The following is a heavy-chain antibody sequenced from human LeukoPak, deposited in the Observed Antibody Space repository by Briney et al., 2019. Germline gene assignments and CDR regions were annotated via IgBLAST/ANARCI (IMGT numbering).Heavy chain of an antibody. CDR3: ARVTQAVAGYVPGNWFDP. V-gene: IGHV3-48*01. Sequence: PGGSLRLSCAASGFTFSSYSMNWVRQAPGKGLEWVSYISSSSSTIYYADSVKGRFTISRDNAKNSLYLQMNSLRAEDTAVYYCARVTQAVAGYVPGNWFDPWGQGTLVTVSS. D-gene: IGHD6-19*01. CDR1: GFTFSSYS. J-gene: IGHJ5*02. CDR2: ISSSSSTI.